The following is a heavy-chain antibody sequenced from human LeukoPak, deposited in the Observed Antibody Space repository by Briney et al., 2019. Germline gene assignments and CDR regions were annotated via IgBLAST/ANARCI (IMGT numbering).Heavy chain of an antibody. J-gene: IGHJ4*02. D-gene: IGHD5-12*01. Sequence: SETLSLTCTVSGGSISNYWSWIRQPPGKGLEWIAYIYETGHTGYNPSLKTRVTISLDTSKNQFSLKLNSVTAADTAVYYCARHFLRGGFDSWGQGTLVAVSS. CDR3: ARHFLRGGFDS. CDR2: IYETGHT. CDR1: GGSISNY. V-gene: IGHV4-59*08.